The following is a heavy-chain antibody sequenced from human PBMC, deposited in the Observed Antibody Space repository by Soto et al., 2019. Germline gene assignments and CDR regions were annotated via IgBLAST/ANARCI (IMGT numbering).Heavy chain of an antibody. J-gene: IGHJ6*02. V-gene: IGHV4-59*01. CDR1: GGSINYSY. D-gene: IGHD4-17*01. Sequence: PSETLSLTCTVSGGSINYSYWTWIRQPPGKGLEWLGYISYTGSANYNASLKSRLTISVETSKNQFSLKLSSVTAADTALYYCARVNYGDYYYGMDVWGQGTTVTVSS. CDR3: ARVNYGDYYYGMDV. CDR2: ISYTGSA.